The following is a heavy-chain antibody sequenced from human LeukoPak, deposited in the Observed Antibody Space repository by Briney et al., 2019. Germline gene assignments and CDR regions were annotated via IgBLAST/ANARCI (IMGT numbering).Heavy chain of an antibody. CDR3: ARGQTYSGRIFDY. J-gene: IGHJ4*02. CDR2: TYYRSKWYS. CDR1: GDSVSSSTAA. D-gene: IGHD1-26*01. V-gene: IGHV6-1*01. Sequence: SQTLSLTCAISGDSVSSSTAAWNWIRQSPSRGLEWLGRTYYRSKWYSDFAEYVKSRITIDPDTSKNQFSLQLNSVTPDDTAVYFGARGQTYSGRIFDYWGQGTLVTVSS.